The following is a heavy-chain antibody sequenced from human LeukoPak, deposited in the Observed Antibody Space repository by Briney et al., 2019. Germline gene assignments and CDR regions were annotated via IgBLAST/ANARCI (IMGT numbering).Heavy chain of an antibody. Sequence: GGSLRLSCAASGFTFSSYWMHWVRQAPGKGLVWVSRISSDGSGTNYADSVKGRFTISRDNAKSALYLQMNSLRAEDTAVYHCARGGLSSSFDYWGQGTLVTVSS. J-gene: IGHJ4*02. CDR1: GFTFSSYW. CDR2: ISSDGSGT. V-gene: IGHV3-74*01. D-gene: IGHD6-13*01. CDR3: ARGGLSSSFDY.